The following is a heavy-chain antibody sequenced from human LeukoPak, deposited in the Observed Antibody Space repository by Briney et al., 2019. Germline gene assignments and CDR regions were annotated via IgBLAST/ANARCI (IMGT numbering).Heavy chain of an antibody. V-gene: IGHV3-23*01. Sequence: GGSLRLSCAASGFTFSYYGINWVRQAPEKGLEWVSAITGSGGGTYYADSVKGRFTISRDNSKSTLYLQMNSLRVEDTAVYYCAKEAASSTLVRGVTYYYYYGMDVWGQGTAVTVSS. CDR2: ITGSGGGT. D-gene: IGHD3-10*01. J-gene: IGHJ6*02. CDR3: AKEAASSTLVRGVTYYYYYGMDV. CDR1: GFTFSYYG.